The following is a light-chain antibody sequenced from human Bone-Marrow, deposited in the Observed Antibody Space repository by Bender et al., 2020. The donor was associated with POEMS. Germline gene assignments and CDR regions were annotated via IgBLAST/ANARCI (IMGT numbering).Light chain of an antibody. V-gene: IGLV2-14*03. CDR2: DVS. Sequence: QSALTQPASLSGSPGQAITISCDVGDFNFVSWYQQHPGKAPKLMIYDVSHRPSGVSDRFSGSKSGNTASLTISGLQPDDEAHYYCSSYTTSSSWVFGGGTTVTVL. CDR1: DVGDFNF. CDR3: SSYTTSSSWV. J-gene: IGLJ3*02.